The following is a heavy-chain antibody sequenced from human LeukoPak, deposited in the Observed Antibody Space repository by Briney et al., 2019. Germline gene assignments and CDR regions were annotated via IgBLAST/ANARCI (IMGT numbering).Heavy chain of an antibody. CDR2: INTNTGNP. V-gene: IGHV7-4-1*02. CDR1: GYTFTSYA. J-gene: IGHJ6*03. D-gene: IGHD1-26*01. CDR3: ARGATKENYYYYYMDV. Sequence: ASVKVSCKASGYTFTSYAMNWVRQAPGQGLEWMGWINTNTGNPTYAQGFTGRLVFSLDTSVSTAYLQISSLKAEDTAVYYCARGATKENYYYYYMDVWGKGTTVTVSS.